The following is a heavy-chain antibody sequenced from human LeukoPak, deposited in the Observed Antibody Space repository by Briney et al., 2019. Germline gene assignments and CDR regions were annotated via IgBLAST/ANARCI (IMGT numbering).Heavy chain of an antibody. CDR3: ARVYICSGGSCFYYFDY. CDR1: GYTFTSYY. V-gene: IGHV1-46*01. D-gene: IGHD2-15*01. CDR2: INPSGGST. J-gene: IGHJ4*02. Sequence: GASVKVSCKASGYTFTSYYMHWVRQAPGQGLEWMGIINPSGGSTSYAQKFQGRVTMTRDTSTSTVYMELSSLRSEDTAVYYCARVYICSGGSCFYYFDYWGQGTLVTVSS.